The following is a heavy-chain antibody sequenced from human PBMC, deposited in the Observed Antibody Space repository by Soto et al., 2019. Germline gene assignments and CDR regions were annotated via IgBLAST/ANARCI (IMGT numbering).Heavy chain of an antibody. V-gene: IGHV3-43*01. D-gene: IGHD2-15*01. Sequence: EVQLVESGGVVVQPGGSLRLSCAASGFTFDDYTMHWVRQAPGKGLEWVSLISWDGGSTYYADSVKGRFTISRDNSKNSLYLQMNSLRTEDTALYYCAKEGWHQNYYYGMDVWGQGTMVTVSS. CDR1: GFTFDDYT. CDR3: AKEGWHQNYYYGMDV. J-gene: IGHJ6*02. CDR2: ISWDGGST.